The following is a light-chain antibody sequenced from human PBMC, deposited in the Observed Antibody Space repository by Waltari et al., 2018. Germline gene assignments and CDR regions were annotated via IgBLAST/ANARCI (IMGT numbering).Light chain of an antibody. J-gene: IGLJ2*01. V-gene: IGLV3-25*03. CDR3: QSADSRGTYVV. Sequence: SYELTQPPSVSVSPGQTARITCSGDALPTQYAYWYQQKAGQAPVLVIYEESWRPPGIPERFSGYSSGTTVTLTISGVQAEDEADYYCQSADSRGTYVVFGGGTKLTVL. CDR1: ALPTQY. CDR2: EES.